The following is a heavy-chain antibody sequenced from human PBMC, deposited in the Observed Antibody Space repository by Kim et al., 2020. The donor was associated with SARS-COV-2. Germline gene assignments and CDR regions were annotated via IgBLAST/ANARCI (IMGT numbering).Heavy chain of an antibody. CDR3: ARDLFGEFDF. J-gene: IGHJ4*02. Sequence: YAGPGGGRFTNARDIAKNTLFLQMNSLRAEDTAVYYCARDLFGEFDFWGQGTLVTVSS. V-gene: IGHV3-74*01. D-gene: IGHD3-16*01.